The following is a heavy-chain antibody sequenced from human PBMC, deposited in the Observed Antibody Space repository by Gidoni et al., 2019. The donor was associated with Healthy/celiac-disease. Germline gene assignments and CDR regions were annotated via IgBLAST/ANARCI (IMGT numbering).Heavy chain of an antibody. CDR1: GGSISSGDYY. CDR2: IYYSGST. V-gene: IGHV4-30-4*01. CDR3: ARGPIYCSGGSCYSGTKNWFDP. D-gene: IGHD2-15*01. J-gene: IGHJ5*02. Sequence: QVQLQESGPGLVKPSQTLSLTCTVSGGSISSGDYYWSWIRQPPGKGLEWIGYIYYSGSTYYNPSLKSRVTISVDTSKNQFSLKLSSVTAADTAVYYCARGPIYCSGGSCYSGTKNWFDPWGQGTLVTVSS.